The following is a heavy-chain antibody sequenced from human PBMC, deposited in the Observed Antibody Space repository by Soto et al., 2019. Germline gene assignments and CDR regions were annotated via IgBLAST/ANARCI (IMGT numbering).Heavy chain of an antibody. CDR2: VSRSGDNT. V-gene: IGHV3-23*01. CDR1: GFTFSSFA. D-gene: IGHD3-9*01. CDR3: AKDFGHYDILSGYPTFGY. Sequence: EVQLLESGGGLVQPGGSLRLSCAASGFTFSSFAMSWVRQAPGEGLEWVSAVSRSGDNTYYADSVKGRFAIYSDKTKNSLYLQMNSLRAEDTAVYYCAKDFGHYDILSGYPTFGYWGQGTLVTVSS. J-gene: IGHJ4*02.